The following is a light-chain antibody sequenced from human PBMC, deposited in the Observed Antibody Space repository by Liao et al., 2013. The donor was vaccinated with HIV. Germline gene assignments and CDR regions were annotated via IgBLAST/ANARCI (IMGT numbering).Light chain of an antibody. CDR2: YDS. V-gene: IGLV3-21*04. CDR1: NIGSKS. CDR3: QVWDSNSDHWV. Sequence: SYELTQPPSVSVAPGKTARITCGGNNIGSKSVHWYQQKPGQAPVSVIYYDSDRPSGIPERFSGSNSGNTATLTINRVEAGDEADYYCQVWDSNSDHWVFGGGTELTVL. J-gene: IGLJ3*02.